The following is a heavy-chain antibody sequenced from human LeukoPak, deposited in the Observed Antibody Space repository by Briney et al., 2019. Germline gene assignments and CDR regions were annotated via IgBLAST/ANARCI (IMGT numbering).Heavy chain of an antibody. Sequence: GGSLRLSCAGSGFIFTDLYMSWIRQAPGKGLEWIAYISNDGTTSIYADSVKGRFTISRDNAKNSLYLQMNSLRAEDTAVYYCVREEYSLFDDWGQGTLVTVSS. CDR3: VREEYSLFDD. CDR2: ISNDGTTS. J-gene: IGHJ4*02. D-gene: IGHD6-6*01. V-gene: IGHV3-11*04. CDR1: GFIFTDLY.